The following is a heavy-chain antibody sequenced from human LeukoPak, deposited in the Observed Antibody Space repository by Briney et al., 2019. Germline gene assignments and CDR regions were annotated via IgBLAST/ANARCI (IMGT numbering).Heavy chain of an antibody. V-gene: IGHV3-7*01. CDR2: IKQDGSAK. CDR1: GFTFSSFW. CDR3: ATSHDCSGFD. D-gene: IGHD3-22*01. Sequence: GGSLRLSCAASGFTFSSFWMSWVRQAPGKGLEWVANIKQDGSAKFYVDSVKGRFTISRDNAKNSLYLQMNSLRAEDTAVYYCATSHDCSGFDWGQGTLVTVFS. J-gene: IGHJ4*02.